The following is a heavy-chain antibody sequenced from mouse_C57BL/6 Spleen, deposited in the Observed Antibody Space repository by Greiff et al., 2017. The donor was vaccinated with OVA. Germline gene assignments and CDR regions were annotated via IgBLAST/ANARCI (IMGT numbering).Heavy chain of an antibody. CDR1: GFTFSSYA. D-gene: IGHD1-1*01. Sequence: EVHLVESGEGLVKPGGSLKLSCAASGFTFSSYAMSWVRQTPEKRLEWVAYISSGGDYIYYADTVKGRFTISRDNAGNTLYLQMSSLKSENTAMYYCTRDYYGSSYYAMDYWGQGTSVTVSS. V-gene: IGHV5-9-1*02. CDR3: TRDYYGSSYYAMDY. J-gene: IGHJ4*01. CDR2: ISSGGDYI.